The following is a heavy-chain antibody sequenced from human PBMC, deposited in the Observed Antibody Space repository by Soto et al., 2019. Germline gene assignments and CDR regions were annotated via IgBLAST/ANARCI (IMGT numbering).Heavy chain of an antibody. CDR2: ISGGGGGA. Sequence: GSLRLSCTASGFTFNSYAMNWVRQAPGKGLEWVSGISGGGGGAYYADSVQGRFTISRDNSKNTLYLQMNSLRADDTAVYYCAKDTSRSPVEMATIIDYWGQGTLVTVSS. J-gene: IGHJ4*02. D-gene: IGHD5-12*01. CDR1: GFTFNSYA. V-gene: IGHV3-23*01. CDR3: AKDTSRSPVEMATIIDY.